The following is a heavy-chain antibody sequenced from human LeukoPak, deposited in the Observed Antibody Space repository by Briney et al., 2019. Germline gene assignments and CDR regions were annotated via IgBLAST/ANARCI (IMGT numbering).Heavy chain of an antibody. J-gene: IGHJ5*02. CDR2: IYTSGST. V-gene: IGHV4-61*02. D-gene: IGHD1-1*01. Sequence: SQTLSLTCTVSGGSISSGSYYWSWIRQPAGKGLEWIGRIYTSGSTNYNPSLKSRVTISVDTSKNQFSLKLSSVTAADTAVYYCAREKLAKTTGGFDPWGQGTLVTVSS. CDR1: GGSISSGSYY. CDR3: AREKLAKTTGGFDP.